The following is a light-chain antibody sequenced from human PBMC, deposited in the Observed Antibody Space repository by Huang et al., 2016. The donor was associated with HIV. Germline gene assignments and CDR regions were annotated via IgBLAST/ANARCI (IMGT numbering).Light chain of an antibody. Sequence: EIVMTQSPATLSVSPGERATLSCRASQRVRLNLAWYQQRPGQAPRLLSYGASTRATGIPARFSGSGSGTDFTLTISSLQSEDFAVYYCQQYNNWPRTFGQGTKVEIK. CDR1: QRVRLN. CDR2: GAS. V-gene: IGKV3-15*01. CDR3: QQYNNWPRT. J-gene: IGKJ1*01.